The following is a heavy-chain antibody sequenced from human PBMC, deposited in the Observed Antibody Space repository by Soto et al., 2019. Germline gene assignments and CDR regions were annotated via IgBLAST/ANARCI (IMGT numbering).Heavy chain of an antibody. CDR2: ISYDGSNK. D-gene: IGHD6-19*01. J-gene: IGHJ4*02. CDR1: GFTFSSYA. V-gene: IGHV3-30-3*01. Sequence: PGGSLRLSCAASGFTFSSYAMHWVRQAPGKGLEWVAVISYDGSNKYYADSVKGRFTISRDNSKNTLYLQMNSLRAEDTAVYYCRAVAAAPFDYWGQGTLVTVSS. CDR3: RAVAAAPFDY.